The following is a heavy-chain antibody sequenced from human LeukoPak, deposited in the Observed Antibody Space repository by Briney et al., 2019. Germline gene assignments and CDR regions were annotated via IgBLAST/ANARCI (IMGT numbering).Heavy chain of an antibody. CDR2: IYTSGST. CDR3: ARANTYYYDSSGSIGYNWFDP. V-gene: IGHV4-61*02. D-gene: IGHD3-22*01. J-gene: IGHJ5*02. Sequence: MPSETLSLTCTVSGGSISSGSYYWSWIRRPAGKGLEWIGRIYTSGSTHYNPSLKSRVTISVDTSKNQFSLKLSSVTAADTAVYYCARANTYYYDSSGSIGYNWFDPWGQGTLVTVSS. CDR1: GGSISSGSYY.